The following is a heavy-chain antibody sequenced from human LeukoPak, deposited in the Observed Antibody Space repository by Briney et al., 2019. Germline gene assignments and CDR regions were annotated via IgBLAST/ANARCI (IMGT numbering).Heavy chain of an antibody. CDR2: IYYSGST. D-gene: IGHD3-10*01. J-gene: IGHJ4*02. CDR3: ARDYSGSLDY. CDR1: GGSISSGGYY. Sequence: SQTLSLTCTVSGGSISSGGYYWSWIRQHPGKGLEWIGYIYYSGSTYYNPSLKSRVTISVDTSKNQFSLKLSSVTAADTAIYYCARDYSGSLDYWGQGILVTVTS. V-gene: IGHV4-31*03.